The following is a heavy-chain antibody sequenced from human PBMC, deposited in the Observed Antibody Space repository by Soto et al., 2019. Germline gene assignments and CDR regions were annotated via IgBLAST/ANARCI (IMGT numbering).Heavy chain of an antibody. Sequence: QITLKESGPTLVKPTQTLTLTCTFSGFSLSTSGVGVGWIRQPPGKALEWLGFIYWDEDKRYSPSLKSRLTINKDTAKRQVVLTMTNMDPVDTATYYCAHVFTSLAPFDSWGQGTLVTVSA. CDR3: AHVFTSLAPFDS. J-gene: IGHJ4*02. CDR2: IYWDEDK. CDR1: GFSLSTSGVG. V-gene: IGHV2-5*02. D-gene: IGHD3-10*02.